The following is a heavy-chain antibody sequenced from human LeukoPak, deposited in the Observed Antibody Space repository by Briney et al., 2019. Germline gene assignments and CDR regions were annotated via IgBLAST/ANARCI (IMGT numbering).Heavy chain of an antibody. CDR1: GYTFTGYY. CDR2: INPNSGGT. D-gene: IGHD6-13*01. J-gene: IGHJ5*02. V-gene: IGHV1-2*02. CDR3: ARDGYSSSWYNWFDP. Sequence: ASVKVPCKASGYTFTGYYMHWVRQAPGQGLEWMGWINPNSGGTNYAQKFQGRVTMTRDTSISTAYMELSRLRSDDTAVYYCARDGYSSSWYNWFDPWGQGTLVTVSS.